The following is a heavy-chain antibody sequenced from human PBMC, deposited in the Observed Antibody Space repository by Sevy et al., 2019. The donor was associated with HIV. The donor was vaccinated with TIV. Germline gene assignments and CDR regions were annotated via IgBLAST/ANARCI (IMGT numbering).Heavy chain of an antibody. J-gene: IGHJ3*02. CDR1: GFTFITYA. CDR3: AGERYDSSGSFDAFDI. D-gene: IGHD3-22*01. Sequence: GGSLRLSCKPSGFTFITYAMNWVRQAPGKGLEWVSTIYGTSGTTYYAESVRGRFTISRDNSMNTLFLQMNTLRTEDTALYYCAGERYDSSGSFDAFDIWGQGTMVTVSS. CDR2: IYGTSGTT. V-gene: IGHV3-23*01.